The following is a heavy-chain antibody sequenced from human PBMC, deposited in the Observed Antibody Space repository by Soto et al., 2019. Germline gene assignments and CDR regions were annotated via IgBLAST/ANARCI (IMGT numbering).Heavy chain of an antibody. Sequence: PVGSLRLSCAASGFTFSSYAMSWVRQAPGKGLEWVSAISGSGGSTYYADSVKGRFTISRDNSKNTLYLQMNSLRAEDTAVYYCAKDRTTGVVKGRGMDVWGQGTTVTVSS. D-gene: IGHD3-3*01. CDR2: ISGSGGST. CDR3: AKDRTTGVVKGRGMDV. J-gene: IGHJ6*02. V-gene: IGHV3-23*01. CDR1: GFTFSSYA.